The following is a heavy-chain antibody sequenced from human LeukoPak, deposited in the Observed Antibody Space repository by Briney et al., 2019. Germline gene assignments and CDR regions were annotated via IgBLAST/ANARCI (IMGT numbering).Heavy chain of an antibody. V-gene: IGHV3-48*03. CDR3: AELGITMIGGV. J-gene: IGHJ6*01. Sequence: GGSVRLSCAASGFTFSRYEMNCLRHAPGKALEGGSYISSSSNTIYYAHSVKRRFTISRDNAKNSLYLQMNRLRAEETGVYYCAELGITMIGGVWGKGTTVTVSS. CDR2: ISSSSNTI. CDR1: GFTFSRYE. D-gene: IGHD3-10*02.